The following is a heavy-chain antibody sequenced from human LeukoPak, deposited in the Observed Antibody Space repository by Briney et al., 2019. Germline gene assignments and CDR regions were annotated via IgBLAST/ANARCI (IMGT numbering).Heavy chain of an antibody. CDR2: ISNSGGST. Sequence: GGSLRLSCAASGFTFSSYAMSWVRQAPGKRLEWVSGISNSGGSTYYADSVKGRFTISRDNSKNTLYLQMKSLRVEDTAVHYCAKGLRLGELSSPFDYWGQGTLVTVSS. CDR3: AKGLRLGELSSPFDY. D-gene: IGHD3-16*02. V-gene: IGHV3-23*01. J-gene: IGHJ4*02. CDR1: GFTFSSYA.